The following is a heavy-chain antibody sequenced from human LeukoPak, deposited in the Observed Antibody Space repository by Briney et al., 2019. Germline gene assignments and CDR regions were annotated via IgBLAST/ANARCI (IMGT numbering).Heavy chain of an antibody. CDR1: GFTFSSYG. V-gene: IGHV3-33*01. J-gene: IGHJ6*02. Sequence: GGSLRLSCAASGFTFSSYGMHWVRQAPGKGLEWVAVVWYDGSNKYYADSVKGRFTISRDNSKNTLYLQMNSLRAEDTAVYYCARGDCSSTSCHRGSGYYYYGMDVWGQGTTVTVTS. CDR3: ARGDCSSTSCHRGSGYYYYGMDV. D-gene: IGHD2-2*01. CDR2: VWYDGSNK.